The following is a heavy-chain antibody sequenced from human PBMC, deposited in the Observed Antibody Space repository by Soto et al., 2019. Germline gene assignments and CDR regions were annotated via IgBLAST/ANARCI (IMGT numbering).Heavy chain of an antibody. CDR3: AIANLLSFV. J-gene: IGHJ1*01. CDR1: GGTISSTIYY. Sequence: NHSGRLDITCTASGGTISSTIYYGGWIRQPPGKGLEWIGSIYYSGSTYYNPSLKSRVTISVDTSKNQFSLKLSSVTAADTAVYYCAIANLLSFVWGQGTLVTVS. V-gene: IGHV4-39*01. CDR2: IYYSGST. D-gene: IGHD1-26*01.